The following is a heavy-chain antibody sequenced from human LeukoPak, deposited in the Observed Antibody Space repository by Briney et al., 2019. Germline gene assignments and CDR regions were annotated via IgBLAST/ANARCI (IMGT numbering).Heavy chain of an antibody. D-gene: IGHD3-22*01. CDR1: GYTFTGYY. CDR2: ISPSAGRT. Sequence: ASVKVSCKASGYTFTGYYMHWVRQAPGQGPEWMGMISPSAGRTSYALKFQGRVTMTRATSTSTVYMELSSLRSEDTAAYYCARGRGNYDGSGYQYSDHWGQGTLVTVSS. CDR3: ARGRGNYDGSGYQYSDH. V-gene: IGHV1-46*01. J-gene: IGHJ4*02.